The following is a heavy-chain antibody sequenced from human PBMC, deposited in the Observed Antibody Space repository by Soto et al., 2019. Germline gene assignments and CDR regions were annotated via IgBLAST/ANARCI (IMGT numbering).Heavy chain of an antibody. D-gene: IGHD2-15*01. Sequence: SETLSLTCTISGGSISVYYWSWIRQPPGQALEWIGYIYDSGSPYYNPSLRSRVIISADTSKNQFSLKLSSVTAADTAVYYCARVRTYCSGGSCYGDAFDIWGQGTMVTVSS. CDR1: GGSISVYY. CDR2: IYDSGSP. V-gene: IGHV4-59*01. CDR3: ARVRTYCSGGSCYGDAFDI. J-gene: IGHJ3*02.